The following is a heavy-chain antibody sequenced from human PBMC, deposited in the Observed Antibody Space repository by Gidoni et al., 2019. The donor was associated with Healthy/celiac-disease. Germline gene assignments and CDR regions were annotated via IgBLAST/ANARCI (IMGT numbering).Heavy chain of an antibody. Sequence: EVPLLESGGGLVQPGGSLRLSCAASGFTFSSYAMTWVRQAPGKGLEWVSAISGSGGSTYYADSVNGRFTISRDNTKNTLYLQMNSLRAEDTVVYYCAKVGRAVAGTYDAFDIWGQGTMVTVSS. V-gene: IGHV3-23*01. CDR2: ISGSGGST. CDR3: AKVGRAVAGTYDAFDI. J-gene: IGHJ3*02. D-gene: IGHD6-19*01. CDR1: GFTFSSYA.